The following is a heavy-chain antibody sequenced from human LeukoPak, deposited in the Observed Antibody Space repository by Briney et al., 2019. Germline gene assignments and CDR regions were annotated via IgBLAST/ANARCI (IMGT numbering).Heavy chain of an antibody. D-gene: IGHD4-11*01. Sequence: GESLKISCKGSGYSFTSYWISWVRQMPGKGLEWMGRIDPSDSYTNYSPSFQGHVTISADKSISTACLQWSSLKASDTAMYYCARGGTTTSAYYYYYGMDVWGQGTTVTVSS. CDR3: ARGGTTTSAYYYYYGMDV. V-gene: IGHV5-10-1*01. CDR1: GYSFTSYW. J-gene: IGHJ6*02. CDR2: IDPSDSYT.